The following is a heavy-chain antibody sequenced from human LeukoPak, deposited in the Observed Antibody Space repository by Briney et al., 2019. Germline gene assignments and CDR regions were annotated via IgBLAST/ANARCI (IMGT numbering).Heavy chain of an antibody. CDR1: GFTFSSYS. Sequence: PGGSLRLSCAASGFTFSSYSMNWVRQAPRKGLEWVSSISSSSSYIYYADSVKGRFTISRDNAKNSLYLQMNSLRAEDTAVYYCASLYGGKRDAFDIWGQGTMVTVSS. D-gene: IGHD4-23*01. CDR3: ASLYGGKRDAFDI. J-gene: IGHJ3*02. CDR2: ISSSSSYI. V-gene: IGHV3-21*01.